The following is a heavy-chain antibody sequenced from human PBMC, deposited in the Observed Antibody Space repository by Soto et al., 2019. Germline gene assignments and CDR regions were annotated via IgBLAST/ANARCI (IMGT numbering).Heavy chain of an antibody. J-gene: IGHJ4*02. Sequence: GGSLRLSCAASGFTFTTYAMSWVRQAPGKGPQWVSSISGSGGSTYYADSVKGRFSISRDNSENTLYLQMNSLRAEDTAVYYCARWSYDSSGYYKGALDYWGQGTLVTVSS. CDR3: ARWSYDSSGYYKGALDY. CDR1: GFTFTTYA. CDR2: ISGSGGST. D-gene: IGHD3-22*01. V-gene: IGHV3-23*01.